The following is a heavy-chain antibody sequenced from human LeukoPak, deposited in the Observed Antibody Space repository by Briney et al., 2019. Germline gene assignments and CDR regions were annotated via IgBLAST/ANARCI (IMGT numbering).Heavy chain of an antibody. V-gene: IGHV3-30*18. J-gene: IGHJ4*02. D-gene: IGHD5-24*01. Sequence: PGGSLRLSCAASGFTFSSYGMHWVRQAPGKGLEWVAVISYDGSNKYYADSVKGRFTISRDNSKNTLYLQMNSLRAEDTAVYYCAKDHSDGYYDYWGQGTLVTVSS. CDR1: GFTFSSYG. CDR2: ISYDGSNK. CDR3: AKDHSDGYYDY.